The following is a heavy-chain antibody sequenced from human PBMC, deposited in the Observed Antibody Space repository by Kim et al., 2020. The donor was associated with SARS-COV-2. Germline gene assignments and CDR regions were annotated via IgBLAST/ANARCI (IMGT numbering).Heavy chain of an antibody. CDR1: GGSFSGYY. CDR3: ARGLGRDFDY. D-gene: IGHD3-16*01. Sequence: SETLSLTCAVYGGSFSGYYWNWIRQPPGKGLEWIGEINHSGSTNYNPSLKSRVTISVDTSKNQFSLKLSSVTAADTAVYYCARGLGRDFDYWGQGTLVTVSS. CDR2: INHSGST. J-gene: IGHJ4*02. V-gene: IGHV4-34*01.